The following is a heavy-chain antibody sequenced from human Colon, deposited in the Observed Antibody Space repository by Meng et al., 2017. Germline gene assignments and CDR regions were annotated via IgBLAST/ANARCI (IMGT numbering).Heavy chain of an antibody. J-gene: IGHJ4*02. CDR2: TSHSGST. Sequence: QVQLQASGPGLVRPSETLSLTCAVSGGSSSRSDWWRWVRQPPGKGLEWIGETSHSGSTNYSPSLKSRVTISLDKSKNQLSLKLNSVTAADTAVYYCASSDYYRSDYWGQGTLVTVSS. D-gene: IGHD3-22*01. CDR1: GGSSSRSDW. V-gene: IGHV4-4*02. CDR3: ASSDYYRSDY.